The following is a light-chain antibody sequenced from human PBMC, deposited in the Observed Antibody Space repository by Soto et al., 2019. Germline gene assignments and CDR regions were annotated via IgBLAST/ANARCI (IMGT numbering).Light chain of an antibody. Sequence: EIVMTQSPATLSVSPGERATLSCKASQSVGTNLTWYQQKPGQTPRLLVYGASTRATAFPARFSGSGSGTEFTLTISSLQSEEFAVYSCLQYNNWPLTFGGGTKV. CDR3: LQYNNWPLT. V-gene: IGKV3-15*01. CDR1: QSVGTN. J-gene: IGKJ4*01. CDR2: GAS.